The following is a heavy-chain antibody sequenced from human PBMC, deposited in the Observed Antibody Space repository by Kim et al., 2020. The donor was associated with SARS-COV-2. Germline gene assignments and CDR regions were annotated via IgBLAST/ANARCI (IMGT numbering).Heavy chain of an antibody. J-gene: IGHJ4*02. Sequence: YADSVKGRFTISRDNSKNTLYLQMNSLRAEDTAVYYCAKIGVRYFDWSVFWGQGTLVTVSS. CDR3: AKIGVRYFDWSVF. V-gene: IGHV3-23*01. D-gene: IGHD3-9*01.